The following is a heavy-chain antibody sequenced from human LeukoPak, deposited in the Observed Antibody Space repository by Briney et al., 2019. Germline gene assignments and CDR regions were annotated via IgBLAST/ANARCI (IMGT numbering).Heavy chain of an antibody. V-gene: IGHV1-46*01. D-gene: IGHD6-13*01. Sequence: GASVTVSFKASGYTFTNYYMHWVRQAPGQGVEWMGIINPSGGSTSYAQKFQGRVTMTRDTSTSTVYMELSSPRSEDTAVYYCARVGSPRAFDIWGQGTMVTVSS. CDR3: ARVGSPRAFDI. CDR2: INPSGGST. CDR1: GYTFTNYY. J-gene: IGHJ3*02.